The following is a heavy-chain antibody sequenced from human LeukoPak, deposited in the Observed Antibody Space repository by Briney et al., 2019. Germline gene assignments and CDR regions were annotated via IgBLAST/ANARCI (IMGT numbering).Heavy chain of an antibody. V-gene: IGHV4-39*01. CDR2: NYYSGTT. CDR1: DGSINRSSYY. D-gene: IGHD6-19*01. CDR3: ARHSVDRSDWPKFDP. Sequence: SETLSLTYSVSDGSINRSSYYWAWIRQPPGKGLEWIASNYYSGTTYYNPSLRSRVTISVDTSKNQFSLKLSSVTAADTAVFYCARHSVDRSDWPKFDPWGQGTLVTVSS. J-gene: IGHJ5*02.